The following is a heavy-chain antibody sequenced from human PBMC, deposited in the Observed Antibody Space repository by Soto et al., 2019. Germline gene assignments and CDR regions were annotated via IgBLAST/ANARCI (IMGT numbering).Heavy chain of an antibody. V-gene: IGHV3-66*01. CDR1: GFTVSSNY. J-gene: IGHJ5*02. CDR2: IYSGGST. D-gene: IGHD3-10*01. Sequence: EVQLVESGGGLVQPGGSLRLSCEVSGFTVSSNYMAWVRQAPGKGLEWVSVIYSGGSTHYAESLEGRFTISRDDSKNTVYLQMNSLRAEDTAVCYCARESMDKYDWFDPWGQGTLVTVSS. CDR3: ARESMDKYDWFDP.